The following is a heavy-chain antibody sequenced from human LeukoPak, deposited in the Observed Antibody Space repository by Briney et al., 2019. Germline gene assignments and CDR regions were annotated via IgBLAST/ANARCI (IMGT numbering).Heavy chain of an antibody. J-gene: IGHJ4*02. V-gene: IGHV4-4*07. Sequence: SETLSLTCTVSGGSLSSYYWSWIRQPAGKGLEWIGRIYTSGSTNYNPSLKSRVTMSVDTSKNQFSLKLSSVTAADTAVYYCARGSRGSGIAAAGPVDYFDYWGQGTLVTVSS. CDR2: IYTSGST. CDR3: ARGSRGSGIAAAGPVDYFDY. CDR1: GGSLSSYY. D-gene: IGHD6-13*01.